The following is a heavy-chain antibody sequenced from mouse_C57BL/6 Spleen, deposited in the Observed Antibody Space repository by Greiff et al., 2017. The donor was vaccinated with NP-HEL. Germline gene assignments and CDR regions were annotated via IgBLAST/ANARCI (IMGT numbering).Heavy chain of an antibody. D-gene: IGHD2-3*01. Sequence: DVQLVESEGGLVQPGSSMKLSCTASGFTFSDYYMAWVRQVPEKGLEWVANINYDGSSTYYLDSLKSRFIISRDNAKNILYLQMSSLKSEDTATYYCARESLYEGYYVWYFDVWGTGTTVTVSS. V-gene: IGHV5-16*01. CDR3: ARESLYEGYYVWYFDV. J-gene: IGHJ1*03. CDR1: GFTFSDYY. CDR2: INYDGSST.